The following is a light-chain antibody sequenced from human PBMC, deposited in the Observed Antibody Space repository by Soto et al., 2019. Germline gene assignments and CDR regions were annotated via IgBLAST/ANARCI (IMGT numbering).Light chain of an antibody. V-gene: IGKV3-11*01. CDR1: QSIGLA. CDR3: QQYGKLPIT. CDR2: DAS. Sequence: EIVLTQSPATLSLSPGERATLSCRASQSIGLAIAWYQHKPGQAPRLLIFDASQRATGIPARFRGSGSGTDFTLSISSLEPEDFAVYYCQQYGKLPITFGQGTRLE. J-gene: IGKJ5*01.